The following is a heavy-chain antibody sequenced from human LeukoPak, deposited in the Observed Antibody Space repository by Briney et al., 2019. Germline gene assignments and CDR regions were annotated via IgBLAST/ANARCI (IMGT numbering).Heavy chain of an antibody. CDR3: ARVSSSWYQDWYFDL. D-gene: IGHD6-13*01. Sequence: SETLSLTCTVSGGSISSYYWSWIRRPAGKGLEWIGRIDTSGNTNYKPSLKSRVTMSVDTSKNQFSLKLSSVTAADTAVYYCARVSSSWYQDWYFDLWGRGTLVTVSS. CDR1: GGSISSYY. V-gene: IGHV4-4*07. J-gene: IGHJ2*01. CDR2: IDTSGNT.